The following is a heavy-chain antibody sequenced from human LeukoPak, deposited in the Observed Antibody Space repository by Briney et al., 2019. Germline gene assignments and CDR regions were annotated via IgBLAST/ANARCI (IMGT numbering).Heavy chain of an antibody. J-gene: IGHJ4*02. CDR2: ISSSSTFI. V-gene: IGHV3-21*01. CDR3: ARVRWGGLYYFDY. CDR1: GFTFSSYS. D-gene: IGHD3-16*01. Sequence: GGSLRLSCAASGFTFSSYSMNWVRQAPGKGLEWVSSISSSSTFIYYADSVTGRFTISRDNAKNTLYLQMNSLRAEDTAVYYCARVRWGGLYYFDYWGQGTLVTVSS.